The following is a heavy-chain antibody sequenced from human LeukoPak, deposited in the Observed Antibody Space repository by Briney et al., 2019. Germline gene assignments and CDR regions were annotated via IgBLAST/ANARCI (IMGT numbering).Heavy chain of an antibody. D-gene: IGHD2-8*02. V-gene: IGHV3-7*02. CDR3: ARAPTALPGAADY. J-gene: IGHJ4*02. CDR2: MKQDGSER. Sequence: GGSLRLSCAASGFTFSTYWMTWVRQAPGKGLEWVANMKQDGSERNYVDSVKGRFTIPRDNDRNSLYLQMNSLRAGDTAVYYCARAPTALPGAADYWGQGTLVTVSS. CDR1: GFTFSTYW.